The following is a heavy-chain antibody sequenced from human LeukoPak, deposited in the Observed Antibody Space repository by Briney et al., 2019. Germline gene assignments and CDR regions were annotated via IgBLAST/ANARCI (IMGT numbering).Heavy chain of an antibody. Sequence: SGPVLVKPTETLTLTCTVSGFSLSNARVGVTWIRQPPGKALEWLAHVFSNDEKSYSTSLKSRLTISKDTSKSQVVLTMTNMDPVDTATYYCARIAYYYDSDGYSLPYYYYYMDVWGKGTTVTVSS. CDR1: GFSLSNARVG. J-gene: IGHJ6*03. CDR2: VFSNDEK. CDR3: ARIAYYYDSDGYSLPYYYYYMDV. V-gene: IGHV2-26*01. D-gene: IGHD3-22*01.